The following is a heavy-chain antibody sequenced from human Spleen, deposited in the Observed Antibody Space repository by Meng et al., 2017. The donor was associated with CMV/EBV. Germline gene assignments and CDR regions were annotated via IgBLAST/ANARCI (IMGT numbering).Heavy chain of an antibody. CDR2: IYSGGST. D-gene: IGHD2-2*01. Sequence: GESLKISCAASGFTVSSYYMSWVRQAPGKGLEWVSVIYSGGSTYYADSVKGRFTISRDNSKNTLYLQMNSLRAEDTAVYYCARDQRSSCSSTSCYHYYGMDVWGQGTTVTVSS. V-gene: IGHV3-53*01. CDR3: ARDQRSSCSSTSCYHYYGMDV. J-gene: IGHJ6*02. CDR1: GFTVSSYY.